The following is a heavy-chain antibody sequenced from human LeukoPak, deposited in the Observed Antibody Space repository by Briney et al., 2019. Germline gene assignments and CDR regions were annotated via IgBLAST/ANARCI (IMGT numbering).Heavy chain of an antibody. D-gene: IGHD1-26*01. CDR3: ARGALGGWEPRSGWFDP. CDR1: GGSISSYY. V-gene: IGHV4-59*01. CDR2: IYRSGST. Sequence: SETLSLTCTVSGGSISSYYWSWIRQPPGKGLEWIGYIYRSGSTNYNPSLKSRVTISVDTSKNQFSLKLSSVTAADTAVYYCARGALGGWEPRSGWFDPWGQGTLVTVSS. J-gene: IGHJ5*02.